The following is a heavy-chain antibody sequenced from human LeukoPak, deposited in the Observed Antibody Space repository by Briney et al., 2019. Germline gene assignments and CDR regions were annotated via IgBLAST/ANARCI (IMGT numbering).Heavy chain of an antibody. CDR2: IYTSGST. J-gene: IGHJ4*02. V-gene: IGHV4-61*02. Sequence: PSETLSLTCTVSGGSISSGSYYWSWIRQPAGKGLEWIGRIYTSGSTNYNPSLKSRVTISVDTSKNQFSLKLSSVTAADTAVYYCARVSSGPLNFDYWGQGTLVTVSS. CDR3: ARVSSGPLNFDY. D-gene: IGHD3-22*01. CDR1: GGSISSGSYY.